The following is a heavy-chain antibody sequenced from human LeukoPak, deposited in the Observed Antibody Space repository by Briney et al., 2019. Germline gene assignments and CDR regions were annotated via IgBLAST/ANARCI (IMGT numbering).Heavy chain of an antibody. CDR2: ISGSGGST. CDR1: GFTFRSYA. V-gene: IGHV3-23*01. J-gene: IGHJ4*02. D-gene: IGHD3-10*01. Sequence: GGSLRLSCAASGFTFRSYALCWFRQAAGKGLEWVSTISGSGGSTYYADSVKGRFTISRDNSKNTLYLQMNSLRAEDTAVYYCGRDLGFGGSLGSLGYRGNYWGQGTLVTVSS. CDR3: GRDLGFGGSLGSLGYRGNY.